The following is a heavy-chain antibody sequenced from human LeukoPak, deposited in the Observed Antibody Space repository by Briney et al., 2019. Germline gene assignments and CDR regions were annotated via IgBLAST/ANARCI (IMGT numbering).Heavy chain of an antibody. CDR1: GYSITSGYY. CDR3: AGIPDVLMVYSHAFDI. Sequence: SETLSLTCAVSGYSITSGYYWGWIRQPPGKGLEWIGSIYHSGSTYYNPSLKSRVTISVDTSKSQFSLKLSSVTAADTAVYYCAGIPDVLMVYSHAFDIWGQGTMVTVSS. J-gene: IGHJ3*02. D-gene: IGHD2-8*01. CDR2: IYHSGST. V-gene: IGHV4-38-2*01.